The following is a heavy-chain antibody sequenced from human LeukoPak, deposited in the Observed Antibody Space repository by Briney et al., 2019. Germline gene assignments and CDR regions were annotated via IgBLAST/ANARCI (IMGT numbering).Heavy chain of an antibody. Sequence: KPSETLSLTCAVYGGPFSGYYWSWIRQPPGKGLEWIGEIDHSGNTNYNPSLKSRVTISVDTSKNQFSLKLSSVTAADTAVYYCAREYMVTIRLDYWGQGAPVTVSS. V-gene: IGHV4-34*01. CDR1: GGPFSGYY. D-gene: IGHD2-21*02. CDR2: IDHSGNT. CDR3: AREYMVTIRLDY. J-gene: IGHJ4*02.